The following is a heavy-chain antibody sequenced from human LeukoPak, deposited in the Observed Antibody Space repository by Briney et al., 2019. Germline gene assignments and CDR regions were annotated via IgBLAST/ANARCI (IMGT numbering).Heavy chain of an antibody. CDR3: ARGEAYYYDTYNWFDP. J-gene: IGHJ5*02. Sequence: SETLSLTCTVSGGSISGGGYYWSWIRQHPGKGLEWIGYIYYSGSTYYNPSLKSRVTISVDTSKNQFSLKLSSVTAADTAVYYCARGEAYYYDTYNWFDPWGQGTLVTVSS. V-gene: IGHV4-31*03. D-gene: IGHD3-22*01. CDR2: IYYSGST. CDR1: GGSISGGGYY.